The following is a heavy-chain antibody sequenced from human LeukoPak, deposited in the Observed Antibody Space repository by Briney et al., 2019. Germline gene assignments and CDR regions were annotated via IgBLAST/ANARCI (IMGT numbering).Heavy chain of an antibody. CDR3: ARVLAAAGYFDY. D-gene: IGHD6-13*01. V-gene: IGHV3-53*01. CDR1: GFTVSSNY. J-gene: IGHJ4*02. CDR2: IYSGGST. Sequence: GGSLRLSCAASGFTVSSNYMSWVRQAPEKGLEWVSVIYSGGSTYYADSVKGRFTISRDNSKNTLYLQMNSLRAEDTAVYYCARVLAAAGYFDYWGQGTLVTVSS.